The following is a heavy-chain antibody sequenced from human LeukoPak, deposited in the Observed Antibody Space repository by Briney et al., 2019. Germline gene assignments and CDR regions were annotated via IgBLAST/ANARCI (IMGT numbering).Heavy chain of an antibody. D-gene: IGHD6-6*01. CDR3: AGPTREYSSSSYYFDY. CDR2: IHHSGST. CDR1: GVSISSSNYY. Sequence: PAETLSLTCTVSGVSISSSNYYWGWIRQPPGQGLEWIGKIHHSGSTYYNPSLKSRVTISVDTSKNQFTLKLSSVTAADTAVYYCAGPTREYSSSSYYFDYWGQGILVTVSS. V-gene: IGHV4-39*01. J-gene: IGHJ4*02.